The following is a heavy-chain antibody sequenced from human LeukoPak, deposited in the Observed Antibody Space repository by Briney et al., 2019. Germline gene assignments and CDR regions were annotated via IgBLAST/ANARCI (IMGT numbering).Heavy chain of an antibody. CDR3: AREQFSHTSNYFDN. Sequence: GGSLRLSCAASGFMFDDYAMHWVRQAPGKGLEWVSLISADGGSTFYADSVKGRFTISRDNNNNSLSLQMNSLTTEDTAFFYCAREQFSHTSNYFDNWGQGLLVTVSS. J-gene: IGHJ4*02. V-gene: IGHV3-43*02. D-gene: IGHD5-24*01. CDR2: ISADGGST. CDR1: GFMFDDYA.